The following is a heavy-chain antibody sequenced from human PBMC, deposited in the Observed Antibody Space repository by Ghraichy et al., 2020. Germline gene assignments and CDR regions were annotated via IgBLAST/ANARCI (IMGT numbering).Heavy chain of an antibody. V-gene: IGHV1-8*01. CDR2: MNPNSGNT. D-gene: IGHD3-3*01. J-gene: IGHJ4*02. Sequence: ASVKVSCKASGYTFTSYDINWVRQATGQGLEWMGWMNPNSGNTGYAQKFQGRVTMTRNTSISTAYMELSSLRSEDTAVYYCARGMGEEDTIFGVVPGRWGQGTLVTVSS. CDR3: ARGMGEEDTIFGVVPGR. CDR1: GYTFTSYD.